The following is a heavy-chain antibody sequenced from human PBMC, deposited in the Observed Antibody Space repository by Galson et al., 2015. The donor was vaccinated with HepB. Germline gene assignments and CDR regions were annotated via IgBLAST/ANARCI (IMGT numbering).Heavy chain of an antibody. CDR1: GGTFSSYA. CDR3: ARDGGTIWFGESHSPFNWFDP. CDR2: IIPIFGTA. Sequence: SVKVSCKASGGTFSSYAISWVRQAPGQGLEWMGGIIPIFGTANYAQKFQGRVTITADESTGTAYMELSSLRSEDTAVYYCARDGGTIWFGESHSPFNWFDPWGQGTLVTVSS. D-gene: IGHD3-10*01. J-gene: IGHJ5*02. V-gene: IGHV1-69*13.